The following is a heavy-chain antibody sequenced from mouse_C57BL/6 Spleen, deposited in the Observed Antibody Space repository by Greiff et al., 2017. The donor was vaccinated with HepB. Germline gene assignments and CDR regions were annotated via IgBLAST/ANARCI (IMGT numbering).Heavy chain of an antibody. D-gene: IGHD6-5*01. J-gene: IGHJ2*01. CDR1: GFTFSDYY. CDR3: ARGVLLLDY. V-gene: IGHV5-16*01. Sequence: EVKLMESEGGLVQPGSSMKLSCTASGFTFSDYYMAWVRQVPEKGLEWVANINYDGSSTYYLDSLKSRFIISRDNAKNILYLQMSSLKSEETATYYCARGVLLLDYWGQGTTLTVSS. CDR2: INYDGSST.